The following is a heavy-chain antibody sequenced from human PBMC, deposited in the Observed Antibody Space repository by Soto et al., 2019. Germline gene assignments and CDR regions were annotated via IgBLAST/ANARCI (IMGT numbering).Heavy chain of an antibody. J-gene: IGHJ6*02. CDR3: ARAGPSSGSYYHYYGMDV. V-gene: IGHV1-46*01. CDR2: INPSGGST. Sequence: ASVKVSCKASGYTFTSYYMHWVRQAPGQGLEWMGIINPSGGSTSYAQKFQGRVTMTRDTSTSTVYMELSSLRSEDTAVYYCARAGPSSGSYYHYYGMDVWGQGTTVTVSS. D-gene: IGHD5-12*01. CDR1: GYTFTSYY.